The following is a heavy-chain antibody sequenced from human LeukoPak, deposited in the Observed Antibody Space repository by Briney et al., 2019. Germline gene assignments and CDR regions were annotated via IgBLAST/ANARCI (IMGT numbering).Heavy chain of an antibody. CDR3: ASSSSSSSTFDY. V-gene: IGHV5-51*03. D-gene: IGHD6-6*01. J-gene: IGHJ4*02. CDR2: IYTGDSDI. CDR1: GSLFTSYW. Sequence: PGASPQISCQGSGSLFTSYWSGCGRPLPGKGLEWMGIIYTGDSDISYSPSFQGQVTISADKSINTAYLQWSSLKASDTAMYYCASSSSSSSTFDYWGQGTLVTVSS.